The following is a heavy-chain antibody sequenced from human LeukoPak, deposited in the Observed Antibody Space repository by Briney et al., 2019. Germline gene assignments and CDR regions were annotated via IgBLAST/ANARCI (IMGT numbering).Heavy chain of an antibody. V-gene: IGHV3-23*01. Sequence: GGSLRLSCAVSGFTFSTSAMNWVRQAPGKGLEWVSVISASGYTTDYADSVKGRFTISRDNSKNTVYLQMNSLRAEDTAVYYCAKGSSSWYYYYMDVWGKGTTVTVSS. CDR1: GFTFSTSA. D-gene: IGHD6-13*01. CDR3: AKGSSSWYYYYMDV. CDR2: ISASGYTT. J-gene: IGHJ6*03.